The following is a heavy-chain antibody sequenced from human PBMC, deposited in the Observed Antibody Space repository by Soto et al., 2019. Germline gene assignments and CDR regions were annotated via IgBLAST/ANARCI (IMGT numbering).Heavy chain of an antibody. J-gene: IGHJ6*02. CDR2: IYHNERT. CDR3: GRTKDYVYGVDV. V-gene: IGHV4-4*02. Sequence: QVQLQESGPGLVKPSWTLSLTCAVSGTSISSSQWWSWVRQPPGQGLEWIGEIYHNERTNYNPSLKSRLTMSLDKSKNQVSLKLRSVTAADTATYYCGRTKDYVYGVDVWGQGTTVTVSS. CDR1: GTSISSSQW.